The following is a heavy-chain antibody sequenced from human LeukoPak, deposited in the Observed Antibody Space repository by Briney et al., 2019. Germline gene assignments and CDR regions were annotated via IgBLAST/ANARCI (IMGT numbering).Heavy chain of an antibody. D-gene: IGHD6-19*01. CDR2: IYQNGGT. CDR3: ARHLRAVAGGRYFDY. Sequence: SETLPLTCTVSGGSISGYYWSWIRQPPGKGLEWIGYIYQNGGTNYNPSLQSRLTISIDTSKNQFSLKLSSVTAADTAVYYCARHLRAVAGGRYFDYWGQGTLVTVSS. V-gene: IGHV4-59*08. J-gene: IGHJ4*02. CDR1: GGSISGYY.